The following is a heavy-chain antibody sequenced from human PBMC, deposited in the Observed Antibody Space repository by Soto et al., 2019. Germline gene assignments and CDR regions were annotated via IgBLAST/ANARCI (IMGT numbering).Heavy chain of an antibody. J-gene: IGHJ3*02. CDR2: ISYDGSNK. Sequence: QVQLVESGGGVVQPGRSLRLSCAASGFTFSSYGMHWVRQAPGKGLEWVAVISYDGSNKYYADSVKGRFTISRDNSKNTLYLQMNSLRAEDTAVYYCAKEGKGIVGAKAGAFAIWGQGTMVTVSS. CDR1: GFTFSSYG. V-gene: IGHV3-30*18. D-gene: IGHD1-26*01. CDR3: AKEGKGIVGAKAGAFAI.